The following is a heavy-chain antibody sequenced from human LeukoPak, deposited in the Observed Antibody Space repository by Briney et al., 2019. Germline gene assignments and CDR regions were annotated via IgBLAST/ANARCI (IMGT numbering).Heavy chain of an antibody. D-gene: IGHD5-24*01. Sequence: GESLKISCKGSGYSFPNYWIGWVRQMPGKGLEWMGNIYPADSDTRYSPSFQGQVTISADKSISIAYLQWSSLKASDTAMYYCARRKGDGYNSPFDYWAQGTLVTVSS. V-gene: IGHV5-51*01. CDR2: IYPADSDT. CDR1: GYSFPNYW. J-gene: IGHJ4*02. CDR3: ARRKGDGYNSPFDY.